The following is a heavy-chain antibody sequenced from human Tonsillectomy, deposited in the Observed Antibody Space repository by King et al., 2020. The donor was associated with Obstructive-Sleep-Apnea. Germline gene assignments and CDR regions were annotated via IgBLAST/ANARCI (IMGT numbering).Heavy chain of an antibody. J-gene: IGHJ4*02. CDR1: GFSLSTSGVG. Sequence: TLKESGPTLVKPTQTLTLTCTFSGFSLSTSGVGVGWIRQPPGKALEWLALIYWNDDKRYSPSLKSRLTITKDTSKNQVVLTMTNMDPVDTATYYCAHSLPGIQLCPHYFDYWGQGTLVTVPA. CDR3: AHSLPGIQLCPHYFDY. V-gene: IGHV2-5*01. D-gene: IGHD5-18*01. CDR2: IYWNDDK.